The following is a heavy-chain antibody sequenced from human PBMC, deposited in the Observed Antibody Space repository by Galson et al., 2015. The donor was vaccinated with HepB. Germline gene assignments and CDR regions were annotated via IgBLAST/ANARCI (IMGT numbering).Heavy chain of an antibody. CDR3: ARGRGIAGAGRGEDY. CDR2: MNPNSGNT. Sequence: SVKVSCKASGYTFTSYDINWVRQATGQGLEWMGWMNPNSGNTGYAQKVQGRVIRTRNTSISTASMELSSLRSEDTAVYYCARGRGIAGAGRGEDYWGQGTLVTVSS. V-gene: IGHV1-8*01. D-gene: IGHD6-19*01. CDR1: GYTFTSYD. J-gene: IGHJ4*02.